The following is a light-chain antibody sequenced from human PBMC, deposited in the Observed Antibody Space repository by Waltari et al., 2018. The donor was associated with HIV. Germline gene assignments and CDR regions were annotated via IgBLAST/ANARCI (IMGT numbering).Light chain of an antibody. V-gene: IGLV1-47*01. J-gene: IGLJ3*02. Sequence: QSVLTQPPSASGTPGQRVTISCSGSSSNIGSNYVYWYQQLPGTAPKLLIYRNNQRPSGVPARFSGAKSGTSASLAISGLRSEDEADYYCAAWDDSLSGSWVFGGGTKLTVL. CDR3: AAWDDSLSGSWV. CDR1: SSNIGSNY. CDR2: RNN.